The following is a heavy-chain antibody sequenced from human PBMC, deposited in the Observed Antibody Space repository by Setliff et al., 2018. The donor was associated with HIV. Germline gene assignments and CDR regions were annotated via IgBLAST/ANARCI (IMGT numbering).Heavy chain of an antibody. CDR2: IYSSGST. V-gene: IGHV4-4*07. CDR1: GVSIINYY. Sequence: ASETLSLTCTVSGVSIINYYWSWIRQPAGKGPEWIGRIYSSGSTNYNPSLKSRATMSIDTSTNRFSLKLNSVTAADTAVYFCVKDTYSSDTTGYYYSTYFDYWGQGTLVTVSS. J-gene: IGHJ4*02. D-gene: IGHD3-22*01. CDR3: VKDTYSSDTTGYYYSTYFDY.